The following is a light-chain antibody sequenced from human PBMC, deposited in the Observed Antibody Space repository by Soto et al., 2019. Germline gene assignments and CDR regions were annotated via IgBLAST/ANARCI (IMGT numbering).Light chain of an antibody. CDR2: ATS. J-gene: IGKJ1*01. Sequence: EMVLTQSPGTLSLSPGEGATLSCRASQSVSSSYLAWYQQKPGQAPRLLIYATSSRATGIPDRFSGSGSGTDFSLTISRLEPEDFAVYYCQQYGSPPWTFGQGTKVDIK. CDR1: QSVSSSY. CDR3: QQYGSPPWT. V-gene: IGKV3-20*01.